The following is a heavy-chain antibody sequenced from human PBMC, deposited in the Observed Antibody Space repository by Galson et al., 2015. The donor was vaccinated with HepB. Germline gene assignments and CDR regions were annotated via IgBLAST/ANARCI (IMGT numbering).Heavy chain of an antibody. CDR1: GFTFSSYA. Sequence: SLRLSCAASGFTFSSYAMHWVRQAPGKGLEWVAVISYDGSNKYYADSVKGRFTISRDNSENTLYLQMNSLRAEDTAVYYCARAGYSSGWHIFDYWGQGTLVTVSS. CDR3: ARAGYSSGWHIFDY. V-gene: IGHV3-30*04. D-gene: IGHD6-19*01. J-gene: IGHJ4*02. CDR2: ISYDGSNK.